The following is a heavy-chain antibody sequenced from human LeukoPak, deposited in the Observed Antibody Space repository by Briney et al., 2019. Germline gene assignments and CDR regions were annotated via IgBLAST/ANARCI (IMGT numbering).Heavy chain of an antibody. J-gene: IGHJ6*02. Sequence: ASVKVSCKASGYTFTGYYMHWVRQAPGQGLEWMGWINPNSGGTNYAQKFQGRVTMTRGTSISTAYMELSRLRSDDTAVYYCARRIEGYYYGMDVWGQGTTATVSS. D-gene: IGHD2/OR15-2a*01. CDR1: GYTFTGYY. CDR2: INPNSGGT. CDR3: ARRIEGYYYGMDV. V-gene: IGHV1-2*02.